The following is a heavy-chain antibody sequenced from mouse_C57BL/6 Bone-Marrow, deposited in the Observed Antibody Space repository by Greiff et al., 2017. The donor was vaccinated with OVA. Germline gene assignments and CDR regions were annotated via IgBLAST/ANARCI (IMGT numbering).Heavy chain of an antibody. J-gene: IGHJ2*01. CDR1: GYAFSSSW. V-gene: IGHV1-82*01. Sequence: VQLQQSGPELVKPGASVKISCKASGYAFSSSWMNWVKQRPGKGLEWIGRIYPGDGDTNYNGKFKGKATLTADKSSSTAYMQLSSLTSEDSAVYFCAILLGFDYWGQGTTLTVSS. D-gene: IGHD1-1*01. CDR3: AILLGFDY. CDR2: IYPGDGDT.